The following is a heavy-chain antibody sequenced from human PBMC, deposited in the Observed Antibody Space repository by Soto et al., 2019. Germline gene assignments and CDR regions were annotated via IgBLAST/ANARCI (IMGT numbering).Heavy chain of an antibody. CDR3: ARDPFGSGYYYAPFDY. D-gene: IGHD3-22*01. Sequence: SVKVSCKASGGTFSSYAISWVRQAPGQGLEWMGGIIPIFGTANYAQKFQGRVTITADESTSTAYMELSSLRSEDTAVYYCARDPFGSGYYYAPFDYWGQGTLVTVSS. CDR1: GGTFSSYA. CDR2: IIPIFGTA. V-gene: IGHV1-69*13. J-gene: IGHJ4*02.